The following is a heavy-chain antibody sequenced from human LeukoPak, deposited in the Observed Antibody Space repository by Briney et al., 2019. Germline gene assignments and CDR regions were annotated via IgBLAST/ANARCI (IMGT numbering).Heavy chain of an antibody. J-gene: IGHJ3*02. CDR3: ARDGYSSGWYMGEAAFDI. D-gene: IGHD6-19*01. CDR2: INPNSGGT. Sequence: GASVKVSCKASGYTFTGYYMHWVRQAPGQGLEWMGWINPNSGGTNYAQKVQGRVTMTRDTSISTAYMELSRLRSDGTAVYYCARDGYSSGWYMGEAAFDIWGQGTMVTVSS. CDR1: GYTFTGYY. V-gene: IGHV1-2*02.